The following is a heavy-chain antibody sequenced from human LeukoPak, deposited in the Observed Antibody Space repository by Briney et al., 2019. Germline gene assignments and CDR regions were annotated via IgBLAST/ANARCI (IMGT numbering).Heavy chain of an antibody. CDR3: ARASGDFWSGYSYFDY. J-gene: IGHJ4*02. Sequence: SETLSLTCTVSGGSISSYYWSWIRQPPGKGLEWVGYIYYSGSTNHNPSLKSRVTISVDTSKNQFSLKLSSVTAADTAVYYCARASGDFWSGYSYFDYWGQGTLVTVSS. V-gene: IGHV4-59*01. CDR1: GGSISSYY. CDR2: IYYSGST. D-gene: IGHD3-3*01.